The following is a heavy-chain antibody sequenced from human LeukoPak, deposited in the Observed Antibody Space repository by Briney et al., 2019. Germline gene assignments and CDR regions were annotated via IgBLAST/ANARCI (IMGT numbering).Heavy chain of an antibody. CDR3: ATAVAGTCFDY. D-gene: IGHD6-19*01. CDR1: GFTFSSYG. J-gene: IGHJ4*02. Sequence: GRSLRLSCAASGFTFSSYGMHWVRQAPGKGLEWVAVISYDGSNKYYADSVKGRFTISRDNSKNTLYLQMNSLRAEDTAVHYCATAVAGTCFDYWGQGTLVTVSS. CDR2: ISYDGSNK. V-gene: IGHV3-30*03.